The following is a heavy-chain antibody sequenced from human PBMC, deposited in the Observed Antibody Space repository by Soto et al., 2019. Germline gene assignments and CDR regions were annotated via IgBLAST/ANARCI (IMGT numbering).Heavy chain of an antibody. CDR1: GGSVSSGSYY. Sequence: SETLSLTCTVSGGSVSSGSYYWSWIRQPPGKGLEWIGYIYYSGSTNYNPSLKSRVTISVDTSKNQFSLKLSSVTAADTAVYYCARDRRGVGATNLDYWGQGTLVTVSS. D-gene: IGHD1-26*01. CDR2: IYYSGST. CDR3: ARDRRGVGATNLDY. V-gene: IGHV4-61*01. J-gene: IGHJ4*02.